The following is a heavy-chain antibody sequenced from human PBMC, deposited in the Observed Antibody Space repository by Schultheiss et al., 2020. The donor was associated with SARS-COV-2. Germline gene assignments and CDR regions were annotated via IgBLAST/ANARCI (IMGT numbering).Heavy chain of an antibody. Sequence: GGSLRLSCAASGFTFSYYAMHWVRQAPGKGLEWVSAISGSGGSTYYADSVKGRFTISRDNSKNTLYLQMNSLRAEDTAVYYCARDSGTIAVAGWFDPWGQGTLVTVSS. CDR1: GFTFSYYA. V-gene: IGHV3-23*01. J-gene: IGHJ5*02. CDR3: ARDSGTIAVAGWFDP. D-gene: IGHD6-19*01. CDR2: ISGSGGST.